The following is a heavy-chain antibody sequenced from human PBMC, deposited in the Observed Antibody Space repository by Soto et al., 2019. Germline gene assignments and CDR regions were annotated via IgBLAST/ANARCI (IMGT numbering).Heavy chain of an antibody. D-gene: IGHD3-22*01. CDR3: ARVREPYYYGSSGYDY. V-gene: IGHV3-7*05. Sequence: GGSLRLSCAASGFTFSSYWMSWVRQAPGKGLEWVANIKQDGSEKYYVDSVKGRFTISRDNAKNSLYLQMNSLRAEDTAVYYCARVREPYYYGSSGYDYWGQGTLVTVSS. CDR2: IKQDGSEK. J-gene: IGHJ4*02. CDR1: GFTFSSYW.